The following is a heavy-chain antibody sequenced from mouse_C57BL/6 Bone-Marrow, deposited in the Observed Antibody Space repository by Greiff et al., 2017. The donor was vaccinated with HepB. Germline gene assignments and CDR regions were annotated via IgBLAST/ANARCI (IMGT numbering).Heavy chain of an antibody. CDR3: RQLRLRAMDY. D-gene: IGHD3-2*02. CDR2: IYPGDGDT. V-gene: IGHV1-82*01. J-gene: IGHJ4*01. Sequence: QVQLQQSGPELVKPGASVKISCKASGYAFSSSWMNWVKQRPGKGLEWIGRIYPGDGDTNYNGKFKGKATLTADKSSSTAYMQLSSLTSEDSAVYFCRQLRLRAMDYWGQGTSVTVSS. CDR1: GYAFSSSW.